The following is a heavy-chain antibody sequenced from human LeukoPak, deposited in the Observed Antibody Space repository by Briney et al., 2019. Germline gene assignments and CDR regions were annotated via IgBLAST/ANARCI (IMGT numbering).Heavy chain of an antibody. CDR3: AREGGTMVNFDY. Sequence: SETLSLTCAVYGGSFSGYYWSWIRQPPGKGLEWIGEINHSGSTNYNPSLKSRVTTSVDTSKNQFSLKLSSVTAADTAVYYCAREGGTMVNFDYWGQGTLVTVSS. CDR2: INHSGST. V-gene: IGHV4-34*01. D-gene: IGHD3-10*01. J-gene: IGHJ4*02. CDR1: GGSFSGYY.